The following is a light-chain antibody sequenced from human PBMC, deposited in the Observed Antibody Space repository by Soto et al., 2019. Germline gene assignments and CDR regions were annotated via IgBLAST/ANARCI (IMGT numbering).Light chain of an antibody. CDR1: QSISNW. CDR2: DVS. CDR3: QQYNTFWT. V-gene: IGKV1-5*01. Sequence: DIQRTQSPSTLSASVGYRAPLTCRASQSISNWLAWYQQKPGKAPKLLIYDVSSLQSGVPSRFSGSGSGTEFTLTISSLQPDDSATYYCQQYNTFWTFGQGTKVDI. J-gene: IGKJ1*01.